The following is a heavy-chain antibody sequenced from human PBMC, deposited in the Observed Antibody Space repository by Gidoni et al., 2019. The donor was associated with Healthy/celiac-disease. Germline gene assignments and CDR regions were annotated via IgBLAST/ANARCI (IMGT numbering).Heavy chain of an antibody. CDR3: ARDPTRDGHRFDY. D-gene: IGHD2-2*01. CDR1: GFTFSSYS. Sequence: EVQLVESGGGLVQPGGSLRLSCAASGFTFSSYSMNWVRQAPGKGLEWVSYISSSSSTIYYADSVKGRFTISRDNAKNSLYLQMNSLRAEDTAVYYCARDPTRDGHRFDYWGQGTLVTVSS. J-gene: IGHJ4*02. V-gene: IGHV3-48*01. CDR2: ISSSSSTI.